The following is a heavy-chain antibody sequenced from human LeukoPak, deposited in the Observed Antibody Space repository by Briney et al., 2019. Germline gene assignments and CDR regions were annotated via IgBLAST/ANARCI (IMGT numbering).Heavy chain of an antibody. Sequence: ASVKVSCKASGGTFSSYAISWVRLAPGQGLEWMGGIIPILGTANYAQKFQGRVTITADDSTSTAYMELSSLRSEDTAVYYCARSSYHLRYSSGWYYWGQGTLVTVSS. D-gene: IGHD6-19*01. CDR3: ARSSYHLRYSSGWYY. V-gene: IGHV1-69*13. CDR1: GGTFSSYA. CDR2: IIPILGTA. J-gene: IGHJ4*02.